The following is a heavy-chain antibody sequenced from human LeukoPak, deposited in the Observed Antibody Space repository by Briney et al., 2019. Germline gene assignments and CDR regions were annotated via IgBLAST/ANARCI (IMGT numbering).Heavy chain of an antibody. D-gene: IGHD6-19*01. CDR3: ARSAGYSSGWAFDYFDY. V-gene: IGHV1-69*13. J-gene: IGHJ4*02. Sequence: GASVKVSCKASGYTFTSYGISWVRQAPGQGLEWMGGIIPIFGTANYAQKFQGRVTITADESTSTAYMELSSLRSEDTAVYYCARSAGYSSGWAFDYFDYWGQGTLVTVSS. CDR2: IIPIFGTA. CDR1: GYTFTSYG.